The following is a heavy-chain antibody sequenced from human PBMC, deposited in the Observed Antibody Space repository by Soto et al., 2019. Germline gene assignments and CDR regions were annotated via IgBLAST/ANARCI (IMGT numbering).Heavy chain of an antibody. J-gene: IGHJ3*02. CDR1: GGTFSDFT. Sequence: QVQLVQAGSEVKKPGSSVKVSCNSSGGTFSDFTLSWLRQAPGRGLEWMGGIIPMIGATKNAQQLKGRLTITADKSTGTVYMELNSLRSDDTAVYYCARYWSAGTLYGAFDIWGQGTEVTVSP. CDR2: IIPMIGAT. CDR3: ARYWSAGTLYGAFDI. V-gene: IGHV1-69*06. D-gene: IGHD2-15*01.